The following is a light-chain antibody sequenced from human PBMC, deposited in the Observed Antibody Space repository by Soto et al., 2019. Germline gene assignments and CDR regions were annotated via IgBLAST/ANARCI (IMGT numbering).Light chain of an antibody. J-gene: IGLJ1*01. CDR3: SSYTSSSTPYV. CDR1: SSDIGGYNY. CDR2: DVS. V-gene: IGLV2-14*01. Sequence: QSVLTQPPSASGSPGQSVTISCNGTSSDIGGYNYVSWYQQHPGKAPKLMIYDVSKRPSGVSNRFSGSKSGNTASLTISGLQAEDEADYYCSSYTSSSTPYVFGTGTKVTVL.